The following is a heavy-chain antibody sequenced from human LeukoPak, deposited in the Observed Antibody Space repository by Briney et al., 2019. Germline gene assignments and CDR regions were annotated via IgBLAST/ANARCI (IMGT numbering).Heavy chain of an antibody. V-gene: IGHV3-48*01. CDR3: AKALQGVYYLDS. J-gene: IGHJ4*02. Sequence: GGSLRLSCAASGLTFSSYSMNWVRQAAGKWLGWVSYINSSSSTIYYVNSVKGRFTISRDNAKNSLYLQMNSLRAEDTDVYYCAKALQGVYYLDSWGQGTLVTVSS. CDR2: INSSSSTI. CDR1: GLTFSSYS. D-gene: IGHD3-16*01.